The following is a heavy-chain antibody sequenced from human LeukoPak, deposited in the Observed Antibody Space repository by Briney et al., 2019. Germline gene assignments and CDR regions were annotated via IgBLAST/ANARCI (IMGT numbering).Heavy chain of an antibody. J-gene: IGHJ6*02. V-gene: IGHV3-30*02. D-gene: IGHD4-17*01. CDR3: AKDGLDYGDYVAYGMDV. CDR1: AFTFSSYG. CDR2: IWYDGSKK. Sequence: GGSLRLSCAAPAFTFSSYGMHWVRQAPGKGLEWVAVIWYDGSKKYYADSVKGRFTISRDNSKNTLYLQMNSLRAEDTAVYYCAKDGLDYGDYVAYGMDVWGQGTTVTVSS.